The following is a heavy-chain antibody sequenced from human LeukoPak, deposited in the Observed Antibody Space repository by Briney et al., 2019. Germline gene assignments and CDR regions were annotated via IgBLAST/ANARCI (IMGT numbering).Heavy chain of an antibody. Sequence: PSEILSLTCAVSGGSINSGGYSWSWIRQPPGKGLEWIGYIYESGSTYYNPSLKSRVTMSLDRSKRQISLKLSSVTAADTAVYYCARVGILTGYYDYWGQGTLVTVSS. J-gene: IGHJ4*02. CDR1: GGSINSGGYS. CDR2: IYESGST. CDR3: ARVGILTGYYDY. V-gene: IGHV4-30-2*01. D-gene: IGHD3-9*01.